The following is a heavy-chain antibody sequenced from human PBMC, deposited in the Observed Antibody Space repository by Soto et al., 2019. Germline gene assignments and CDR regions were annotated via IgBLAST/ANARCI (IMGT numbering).Heavy chain of an antibody. CDR1: GYTFTGYY. Sequence: GASVKVSCKASGYTFTGYYMHWVRQAPGQGLEWMGWINPNSGGTNYAQKFQGRVTMTRDTSISKAYMQLSRLRSDDTAVYYGARGFPDYVILTGYYRPRALSVYWGQGTLVTVSS. J-gene: IGHJ4*02. CDR2: INPNSGGT. CDR3: ARGFPDYVILTGYYRPRALSVY. V-gene: IGHV1-2*02. D-gene: IGHD3-9*01.